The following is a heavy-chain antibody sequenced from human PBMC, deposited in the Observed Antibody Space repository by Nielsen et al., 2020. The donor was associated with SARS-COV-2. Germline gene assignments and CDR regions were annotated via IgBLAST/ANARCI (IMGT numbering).Heavy chain of an antibody. D-gene: IGHD1-26*01. CDR2: IGTTGDKA. CDR3: AKISGSQRHYFDF. V-gene: IGHV3-23*01. J-gene: IGHJ4*02. Sequence: VRQAPGKGLEWVSSIGTTGDKAFYADSVKGRFTISRDNSKNTLYLQLNRLRAEDTAVFYCAKISGSQRHYFDFWGQGALVTVSS.